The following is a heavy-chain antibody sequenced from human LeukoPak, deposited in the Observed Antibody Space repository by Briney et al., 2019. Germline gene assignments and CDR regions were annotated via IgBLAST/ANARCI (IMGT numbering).Heavy chain of an antibody. CDR2: INPNSGDT. Sequence: ASVKVSCKASGYTFTSNDISWVRQAPGQGLEWMGWINPNSGDTNYAQKFQGRVTMTRDTSISTAYMELSRLRSDDTAVYYCASGPSDLGSSSQYWGQGTLVTVSS. CDR3: ASGPSDLGSSSQY. CDR1: GYTFTSND. J-gene: IGHJ4*02. V-gene: IGHV1-2*02. D-gene: IGHD6-6*01.